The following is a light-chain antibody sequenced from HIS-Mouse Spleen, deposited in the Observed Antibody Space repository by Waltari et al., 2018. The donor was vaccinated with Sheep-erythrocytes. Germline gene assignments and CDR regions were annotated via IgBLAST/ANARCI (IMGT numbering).Light chain of an antibody. V-gene: IGLV3-1*01. CDR1: KLGDEY. Sequence: SYELTQPPSLSVSPGQTASITCSGDKLGDEYACWYQQKPGQSPVLVIYQDSKRPSGIPERFSGSNSGNTATLTISGTQAMDEADYYCQAWDSSTAVFGGGTKLTVL. CDR3: QAWDSSTAV. CDR2: QDS. J-gene: IGLJ2*01.